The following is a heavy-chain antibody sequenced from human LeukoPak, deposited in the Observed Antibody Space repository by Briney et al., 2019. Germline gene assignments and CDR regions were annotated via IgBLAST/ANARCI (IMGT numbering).Heavy chain of an antibody. Sequence: GESLKISCKGSGYSSTSYWIGWVRQMPGKGLEWMGIIYPGDSDTRYSPSFQGQVTISADKSISTAYLQWSSLKASDTAMYYCARAAAEYSSSSDFDYWGQGTLVTVSS. J-gene: IGHJ4*02. CDR3: ARAAAEYSSSSDFDY. CDR2: IYPGDSDT. V-gene: IGHV5-51*01. D-gene: IGHD6-6*01. CDR1: GYSSTSYW.